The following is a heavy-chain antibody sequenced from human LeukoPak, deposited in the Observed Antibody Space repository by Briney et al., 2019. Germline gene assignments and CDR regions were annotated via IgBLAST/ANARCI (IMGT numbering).Heavy chain of an antibody. Sequence: GESLRLSCAASGFTFSSYGMHWVRQAPGRGLEWVAVISYDGSNKYYADSVKGRFTISRDNSKNTLYLQMNSLRAEDTAVYYCAKNGRAPIYYYYGMDVWGQGTTVTVSS. CDR2: ISYDGSNK. CDR1: GFTFSSYG. CDR3: AKNGRAPIYYYYGMDV. J-gene: IGHJ6*02. V-gene: IGHV3-30*18. D-gene: IGHD2-15*01.